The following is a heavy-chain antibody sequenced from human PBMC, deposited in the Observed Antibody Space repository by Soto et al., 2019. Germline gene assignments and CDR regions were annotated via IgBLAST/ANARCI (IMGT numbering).Heavy chain of an antibody. D-gene: IGHD2-15*01. V-gene: IGHV3-30*18. J-gene: IGHJ4*02. CDR2: ISHDGSNA. CDR3: AKDRGGDCSDDACYFAGDY. CDR1: GFTFRFYG. Sequence: PGGSLRLSCAASGFTFRFYGMHWVRQPPGKGLECVAVISHDGSNAFYADSVKGRFTISRDNSKNMLYLQMNSLKPADTAVYYCAKDRGGDCSDDACYFAGDYWGRGNLVTVSS.